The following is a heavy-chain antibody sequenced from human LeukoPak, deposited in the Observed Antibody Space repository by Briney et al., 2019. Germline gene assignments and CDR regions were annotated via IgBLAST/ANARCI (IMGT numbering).Heavy chain of an antibody. V-gene: IGHV4-39*01. J-gene: IGHJ4*02. CDR2: IYYSGST. Sequence: PSETLSLTCTVSGGSISSSSYYWGWIRQPPGKGLEWIGSIYYSGSTYYNPSLKSRVTISVDTSKNQFSLKLSSVTAADTAVYYCARRSYGDYEGDYWGQGTLVTVSS. D-gene: IGHD4-17*01. CDR1: GGSISSSSYY. CDR3: ARRSYGDYEGDY.